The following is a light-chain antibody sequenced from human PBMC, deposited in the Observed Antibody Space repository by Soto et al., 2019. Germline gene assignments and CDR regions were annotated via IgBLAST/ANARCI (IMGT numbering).Light chain of an antibody. CDR3: QQYDNLPPFT. J-gene: IGKJ3*01. CDR1: QDISNY. CDR2: DAS. Sequence: DIQMTQSPSSLSASVGDRVTITSQASQDISNYLNWYQQKPGKAPQLLIYDASNLETGVPSRFSGSGSGTDFTFTISSLQPEDIATYYCQQYDNLPPFTFGPGTKVDIK. V-gene: IGKV1-33*01.